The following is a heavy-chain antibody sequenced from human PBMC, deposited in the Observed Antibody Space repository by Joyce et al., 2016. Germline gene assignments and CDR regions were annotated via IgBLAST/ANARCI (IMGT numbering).Heavy chain of an antibody. D-gene: IGHD6-6*01. Sequence: EVQLLESVGALVQLGGSLRLFCAAAGFPFTNYAMSWVRQAPGMRLEWVSSISSSCGTTHYADSVKGRFTISRDDSKNTLNLQVNSLRAEDTAIYYCAKGPRIAARPNYYYCGMDVWGQGTTVTVSS. J-gene: IGHJ6*02. CDR2: ISSSCGTT. CDR1: GFPFTNYA. V-gene: IGHV3-23*01. CDR3: AKGPRIAARPNYYYCGMDV.